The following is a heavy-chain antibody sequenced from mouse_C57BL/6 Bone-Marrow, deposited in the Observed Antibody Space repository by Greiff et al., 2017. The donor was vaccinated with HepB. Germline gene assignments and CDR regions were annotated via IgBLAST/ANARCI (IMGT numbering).Heavy chain of an antibody. J-gene: IGHJ2*01. CDR3: ARGPYYYGSSYDYFDY. D-gene: IGHD1-1*01. CDR1: GYTFTSYG. CDR2: IYPRSGDT. V-gene: IGHV1-81*01. Sequence: VQLQQSGAELARPGASVKLSCKASGYTFTSYGISWVKQSPGQGLEWIGEIYPRSGDTYYNEKFKGKATMTVDKSSSTAYMELRSLTSEDSAVYFCARGPYYYGSSYDYFDYWGQGTTLTVSS.